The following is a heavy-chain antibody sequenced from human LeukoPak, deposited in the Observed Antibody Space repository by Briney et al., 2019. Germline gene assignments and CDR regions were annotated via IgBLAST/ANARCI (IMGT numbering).Heavy chain of an antibody. D-gene: IGHD2-2*01. V-gene: IGHV3-7*03. CDR3: AKGSCSSTNCYLSDY. CDR2: IKQDGSEK. CDR1: GFTFSSYW. Sequence: GGSLRLSCAASGFTFSSYWMSWVRQAPGKGLEWVANIKQDGSEKYYVDSVKGRFTISRDNAKNSLYLQMNSLIPEDMALYYCAKGSCSSTNCYLSDYWGQGTLVTVSS. J-gene: IGHJ4*02.